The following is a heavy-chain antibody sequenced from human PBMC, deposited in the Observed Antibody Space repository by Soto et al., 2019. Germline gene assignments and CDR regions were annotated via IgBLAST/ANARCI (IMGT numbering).Heavy chain of an antibody. D-gene: IGHD6-19*01. J-gene: IGHJ5*02. CDR2: FDPEDGET. CDR3: ATDWRYSSDWYWFDP. CDR1: GYTLTELS. Sequence: ASVKVSCKVSGYTLTELSMHWVRQAPGKGLEWMGGFDPEDGETIYAQKFQGRVTMTEDTSTDTAYMELSSLRSEDTAVYYCATDWRYSSDWYWFDPWSQGTLVTVSS. V-gene: IGHV1-24*01.